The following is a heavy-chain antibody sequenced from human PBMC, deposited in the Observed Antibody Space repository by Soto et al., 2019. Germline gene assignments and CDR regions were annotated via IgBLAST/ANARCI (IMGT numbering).Heavy chain of an antibody. CDR2: INTYNGNT. D-gene: IGHD3-16*01. Sequence: ASVKVSCKSSGYTFTSYGIGWARQAPGQGLEWMGWINTYNGNTNYAQNVQGRVTLTTDTSTSTAYMELRSLRSNDTAIYYCAMVDVYVTPSQQDVWGQGTTVTSP. CDR1: GYTFTSYG. J-gene: IGHJ6*02. CDR3: AMVDVYVTPSQQDV. V-gene: IGHV1-18*01.